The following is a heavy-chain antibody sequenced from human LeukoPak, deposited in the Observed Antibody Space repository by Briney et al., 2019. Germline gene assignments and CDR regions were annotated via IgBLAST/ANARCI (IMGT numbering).Heavy chain of an antibody. CDR2: ISYDGSNK. V-gene: IGHV3-30*03. J-gene: IGHJ1*01. CDR1: GFTFSSYG. D-gene: IGHD6-13*01. CDR3: ARAEGGYSSLRGYFQH. Sequence: LSGRSLRLSCAASGFTFSSYGMHWVRQAPGKGLEWVAVISYDGSNKYYADSVKGRFTISRDNSKNTLYLQMNSLRAEDTAVYYCARAEGGYSSLRGYFQHWGQGTLVTVSS.